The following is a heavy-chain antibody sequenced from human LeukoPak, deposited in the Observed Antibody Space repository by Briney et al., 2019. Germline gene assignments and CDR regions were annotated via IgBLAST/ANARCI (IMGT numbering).Heavy chain of an antibody. CDR3: ARDTHWAFDY. D-gene: IGHD7-27*01. Sequence: GTSLRLSCAASAFSFSSYGMHWVRQAPGKGLEWVALIWYDGSNRYYADSVKGRFTISRDNSKNTLYLQMNSLRDEDTAVYYCARDTHWAFDYWGQGTLVTGSS. J-gene: IGHJ4*02. CDR2: IWYDGSNR. V-gene: IGHV3-33*01. CDR1: AFSFSSYG.